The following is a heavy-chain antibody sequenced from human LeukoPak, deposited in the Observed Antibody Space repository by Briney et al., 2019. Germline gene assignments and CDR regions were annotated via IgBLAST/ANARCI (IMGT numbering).Heavy chain of an antibody. Sequence: RPSETLSLTCTVSGGSISSGSYYWSWIRQPAGKGLEWIGRIYTSGSTNYNPSLKSRVTISVDTSKNQFSLKLSSVTAADTAVYYCARDGSSSSPSWGQGTLVTVSS. CDR3: ARDGSSSSPS. V-gene: IGHV4-61*02. CDR2: IYTSGST. D-gene: IGHD6-6*01. CDR1: GGSISSGSYY. J-gene: IGHJ4*02.